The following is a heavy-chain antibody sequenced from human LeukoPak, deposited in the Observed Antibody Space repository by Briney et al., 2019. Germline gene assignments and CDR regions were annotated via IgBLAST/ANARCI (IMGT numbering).Heavy chain of an antibody. Sequence: GGSLRLSCAASGYTFSSYEMNSVRQAPRKGLEWVSYISSSGSTIYYADSVKGRFTISRDNAKNSPYLQMNSLRAEATAVYYCARDLGRWFGEIDYWGQGTLVTVSS. CDR3: ARDLGRWFGEIDY. CDR2: ISSSGSTI. CDR1: GYTFSSYE. D-gene: IGHD3-10*01. J-gene: IGHJ4*02. V-gene: IGHV3-48*03.